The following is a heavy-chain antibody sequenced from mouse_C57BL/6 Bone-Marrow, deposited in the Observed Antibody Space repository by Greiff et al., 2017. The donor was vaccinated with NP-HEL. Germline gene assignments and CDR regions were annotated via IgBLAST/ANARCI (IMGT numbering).Heavy chain of an antibody. J-gene: IGHJ2*01. CDR2: INPSNGGT. V-gene: IGHV1-53*01. Sequence: VQLQQSGTELVKPGASVKLSCKASGYTFTSYWMHWVKQRPGQGLEWIGNINPSNGGTNYNEKFKSKATLTVDKSSSTAYMQLSSLTSEDSAVYYCARFDYDGGGYFDYWGQGTTLTVSS. D-gene: IGHD2-4*01. CDR1: GYTFTSYW. CDR3: ARFDYDGGGYFDY.